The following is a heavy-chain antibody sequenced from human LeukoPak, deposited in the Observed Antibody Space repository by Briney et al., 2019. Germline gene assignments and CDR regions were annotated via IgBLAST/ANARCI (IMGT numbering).Heavy chain of an antibody. J-gene: IGHJ6*03. Sequence: GGSLRLSCAPSGFTFSSYAMSWVRQAPGKGLEWVSTISGRRDSTSYADSVKGRFTISRDNSKNTLYLQMNSLRAEDTAVYYCAKDPNFYYCMDVWGKGTTVTISS. CDR1: GFTFSSYA. CDR2: ISGRRDST. V-gene: IGHV3-23*01. CDR3: AKDPNFYYCMDV.